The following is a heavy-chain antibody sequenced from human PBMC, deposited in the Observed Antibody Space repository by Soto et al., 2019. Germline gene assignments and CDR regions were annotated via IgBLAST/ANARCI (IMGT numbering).Heavy chain of an antibody. J-gene: IGHJ6*02. CDR1: GITFSANA. D-gene: IGHD6-13*01. Sequence: GSLRLSCAASGITFSANAMSWVRQAPGKGLEWVSDISGSGGSTYYADSVKGRFTISRDNSKNTLYLQMNSLRAEDTAVYYCAKGLRISAAGPYYSYGMDVWGQGTTVTVSS. CDR3: AKGLRISAAGPYYSYGMDV. CDR2: ISGSGGST. V-gene: IGHV3-23*01.